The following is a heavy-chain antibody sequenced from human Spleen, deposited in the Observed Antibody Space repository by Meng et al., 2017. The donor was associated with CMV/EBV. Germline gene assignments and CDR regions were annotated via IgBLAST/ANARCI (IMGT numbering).Heavy chain of an antibody. CDR2: ISRSSDYI. CDR1: GFTFSTSS. Sequence: GESLKISCIASGFTFSTSSMNWVRQAPGKGLEWVSSISRSSDYIHYADSVKGRFTVSRDNAKNSVFLQMNRLRVDDTAVYYCARTYDFWSGTDWGQGTLVTVS. CDR3: ARTYDFWSGTD. D-gene: IGHD3-3*01. V-gene: IGHV3-21*01. J-gene: IGHJ4*02.